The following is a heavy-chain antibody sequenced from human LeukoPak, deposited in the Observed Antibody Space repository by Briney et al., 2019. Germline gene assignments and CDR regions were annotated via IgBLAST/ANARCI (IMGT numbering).Heavy chain of an antibody. CDR3: TKDRSGSYSNWFDP. J-gene: IGHJ5*02. Sequence: GRSLRLSCAASGFTFDDYAMHWVRQAPGKGLEWVSGISWNIGSIGYADSVKGRFTISRDNAKNSLYLQMNSLRAEDTAFYYCTKDRSGSYSNWFDPWGQGTLVTVSS. D-gene: IGHD1-26*01. CDR2: ISWNIGSI. V-gene: IGHV3-9*01. CDR1: GFTFDDYA.